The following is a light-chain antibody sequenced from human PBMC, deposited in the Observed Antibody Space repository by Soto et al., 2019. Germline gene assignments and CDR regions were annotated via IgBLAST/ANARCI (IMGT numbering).Light chain of an antibody. CDR2: DVN. CDR3: CSYAGTPYV. Sequence: QSALTQPRSVSGSPGQSVTISCTGTSSDVGAYNYVSWYQQHPDKAPKFMIYDVNKRPSGVPDRFSGSKSGNTASLTISGLQAEDVADYYCCSYAGTPYVFGTGTRSPS. V-gene: IGLV2-11*01. J-gene: IGLJ1*01. CDR1: SSDVGAYNY.